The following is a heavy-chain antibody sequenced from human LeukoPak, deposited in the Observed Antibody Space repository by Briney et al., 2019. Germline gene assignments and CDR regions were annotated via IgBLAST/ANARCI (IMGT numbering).Heavy chain of an antibody. CDR3: ARGDPVLLWFGTSNWFDP. CDR1: GGSFGGYY. Sequence: PSETLSLTCAVYGGSFGGYYWSWIRQPPGKGLEWIGEINHSGSTNYNPSLKSRVTISVDTSKNQFSLKLSSVTAADTAVYYCARGDPVLLWFGTSNWFDPWGQGTLVTVSS. D-gene: IGHD3-10*01. J-gene: IGHJ5*02. V-gene: IGHV4-34*01. CDR2: INHSGST.